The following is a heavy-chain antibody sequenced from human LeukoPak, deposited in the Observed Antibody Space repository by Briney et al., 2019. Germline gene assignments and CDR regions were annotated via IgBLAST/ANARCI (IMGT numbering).Heavy chain of an antibody. CDR1: GFTFSSYS. CDR2: ISSSSSYI. CDR3: ARDGSYDSSGYHDY. Sequence: PGGSLRLSCAASGFTFSSYSMNWVRQAPGKGLEWVSSISSSSSYIYYADSVKGRFTISRDNAKNSLYLQVNSLRAEDTAVYYCARDGSYDSSGYHDYWGQGTLVTVSS. V-gene: IGHV3-21*01. D-gene: IGHD3-22*01. J-gene: IGHJ4*02.